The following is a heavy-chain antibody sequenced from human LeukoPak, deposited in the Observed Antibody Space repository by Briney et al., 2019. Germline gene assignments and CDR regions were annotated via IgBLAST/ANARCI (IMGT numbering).Heavy chain of an antibody. V-gene: IGHV4-39*01. D-gene: IGHD1/OR15-1a*01. CDR3: ARFMNTAFDI. CDR1: GDSISSSSYY. J-gene: IGHJ3*02. Sequence: SETLSLTCTVSGDSISSSSYYWGWIRQPPGKGLEWIGTIYYSGSTYYNPSLKSRVTISVDTSKNQFSLKLSSVTAADTAVYYCARFMNTAFDIWGQGTMVTVSS. CDR2: IYYSGST.